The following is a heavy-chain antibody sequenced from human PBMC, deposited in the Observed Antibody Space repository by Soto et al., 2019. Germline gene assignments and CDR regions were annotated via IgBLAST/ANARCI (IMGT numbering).Heavy chain of an antibody. D-gene: IGHD6-13*01. J-gene: IGHJ6*02. V-gene: IGHV3-33*01. CDR2: IWYDGSNK. Sequence: GGSLRLSCAASGFTFSSYGMHWVRQAPGKGLEWVAVIWYDGSNKYYADSVKGRFTISRDNSKNTLYLQMNSLRAEDTAVYYCARDHSSSWYYYCGMDVWGQGTTVTVSS. CDR3: ARDHSSSWYYYCGMDV. CDR1: GFTFSSYG.